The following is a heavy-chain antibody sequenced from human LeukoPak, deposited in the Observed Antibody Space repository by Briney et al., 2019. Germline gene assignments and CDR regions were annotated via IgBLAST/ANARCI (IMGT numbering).Heavy chain of an antibody. CDR1: GGSISSYY. V-gene: IGHV4-59*01. Sequence: PSETLSLTCTVSGGSISSYYWSWIRQPPGKGLEWIGYIYYSGSTNYNPSLKSRVTISVDTSKNQFSLKLSSVTAADTAVYYCARRSYYDSSGYSGGWFDPWGQGTLVTVSS. CDR2: IYYSGST. D-gene: IGHD3-22*01. J-gene: IGHJ5*02. CDR3: ARRSYYDSSGYSGGWFDP.